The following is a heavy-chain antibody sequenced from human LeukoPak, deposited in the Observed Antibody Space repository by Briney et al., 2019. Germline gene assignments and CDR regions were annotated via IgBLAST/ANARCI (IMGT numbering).Heavy chain of an antibody. V-gene: IGHV3-7*01. CDR1: GGSISSSNW. CDR3: ARQSSGWHY. Sequence: ETLSLTCAVSGGSISSSNWWSWVRQPPGKGLEWVANIKQDGSEKYYVDSVKGRFTISRDNAKNSLYLQMNSLRADDTAVYYCARQSSGWHYWGQGTLVTVSS. D-gene: IGHD6-19*01. J-gene: IGHJ4*02. CDR2: IKQDGSEK.